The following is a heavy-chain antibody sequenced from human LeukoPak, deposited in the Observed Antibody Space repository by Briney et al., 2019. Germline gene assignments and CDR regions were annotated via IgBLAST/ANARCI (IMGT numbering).Heavy chain of an antibody. J-gene: IGHJ4*02. D-gene: IGHD3-10*01. Sequence: SQTLSLTCTVSGGSISSGGYYWSWIRQPPGKGLEWIGYIYHSGSTYYNPSLKSRVTISVDRSKNQFSLKLSSVTAADTAVYYCARRMVRGVRAFDYWGQGTLVTVSS. CDR3: ARRMVRGVRAFDY. CDR1: GGSISSGGYY. CDR2: IYHSGST. V-gene: IGHV4-30-2*01.